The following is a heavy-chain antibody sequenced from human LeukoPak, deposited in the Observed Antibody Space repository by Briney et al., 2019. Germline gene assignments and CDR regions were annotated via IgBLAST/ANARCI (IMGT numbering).Heavy chain of an antibody. CDR3: ARGLGWGATIFDY. J-gene: IGHJ4*02. CDR1: GGSIGTYY. CDR2: MYHSGTT. D-gene: IGHD1-26*01. V-gene: IGHV4-59*01. Sequence: SETLSLTCTVSGGSIGTYYWSWIRQPPGKGLEWIGYMYHSGTTSNNPSLKSRVTISVDTSKNQFSLKVRSVTAADTAVYYCARGLGWGATIFDYWGQGALATVSS.